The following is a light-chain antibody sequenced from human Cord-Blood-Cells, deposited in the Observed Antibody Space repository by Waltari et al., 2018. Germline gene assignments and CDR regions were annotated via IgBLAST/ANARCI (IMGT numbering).Light chain of an antibody. J-gene: IGKJ2*01. CDR2: DAS. Sequence: DIQMTQSTSSLSASVGDRVTITCQASQAISNYLNWYQQKPGKAPKLLIYDASNLETGVPSRFSGSGSVTDFTFTISSLQPENIATYYCQQYDNLPPYTFGQGTKLEIK. CDR1: QAISNY. V-gene: IGKV1-33*01. CDR3: QQYDNLPPYT.